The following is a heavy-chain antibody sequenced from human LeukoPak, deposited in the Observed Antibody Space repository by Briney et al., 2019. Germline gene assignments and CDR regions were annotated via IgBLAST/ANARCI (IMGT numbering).Heavy chain of an antibody. CDR3: ARENVVVTAILYYYYGMDV. D-gene: IGHD2-21*02. J-gene: IGHJ6*02. V-gene: IGHV1-18*01. CDR2: ISAYSGNT. CDR1: GYTFTSYG. Sequence: ASVKVSCKASGYTFTSYGISWVRQAPGQGLEWMGWISAYSGNTNYAQKLQGRVTMTTDTSTSTAYMELRSLRSDDTAVYYCARENVVVTAILYYYYGMDVWGQGTTVTVSS.